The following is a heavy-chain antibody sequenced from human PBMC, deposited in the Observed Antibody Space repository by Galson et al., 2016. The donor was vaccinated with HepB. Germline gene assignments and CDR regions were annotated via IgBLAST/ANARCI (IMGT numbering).Heavy chain of an antibody. CDR1: GASISGYY. D-gene: IGHD3-10*01. CDR3: ARVGSRVTLYYFDY. CDR2: IYYSGRT. V-gene: IGHV4-59*01. Sequence: ETLSLTCTVSGASISGYYLSWIRQPPGKGLAWIGYIYYSGRTNYNPSLKSRVTISVDTSKNQFSLKLSSVTAAGTAVYYCARVGSRVTLYYFDYWGQGTLVTVSS. J-gene: IGHJ4*02.